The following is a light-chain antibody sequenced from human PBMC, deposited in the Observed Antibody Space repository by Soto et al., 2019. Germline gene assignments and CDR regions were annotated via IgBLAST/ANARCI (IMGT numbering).Light chain of an antibody. CDR1: QGISSY. CDR2: AAS. V-gene: IGKV1-9*01. Sequence: IQLTQSPSSLSASVGDRVTITCRASQGISSYLAWYQQKPGKAPKLLIYAASTLQSGVPSRFSGSGSGTDFTLTISSLQPEDVATYYYQQLNSYPYSFGQGTKLEIK. CDR3: QQLNSYPYS. J-gene: IGKJ2*01.